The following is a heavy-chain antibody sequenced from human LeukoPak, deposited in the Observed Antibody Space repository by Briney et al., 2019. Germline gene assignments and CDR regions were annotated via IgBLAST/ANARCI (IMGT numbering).Heavy chain of an antibody. Sequence: AGGSLRLSCAASGFTFSSYSMNWVRQAPGKGLEWVAGIWYDGSNKYYADSVKGRLTISRENAKNTLYMQMNSLRAEDTAVYYCAREYSSGSYGYFDYWGQGTLVTVSS. CDR3: AREYSSGSYGYFDY. CDR1: GFTFSSYS. CDR2: IWYDGSNK. J-gene: IGHJ4*02. D-gene: IGHD6-19*01. V-gene: IGHV3-33*08.